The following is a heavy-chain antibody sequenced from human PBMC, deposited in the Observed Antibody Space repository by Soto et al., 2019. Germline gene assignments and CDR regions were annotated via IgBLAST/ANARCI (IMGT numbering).Heavy chain of an antibody. D-gene: IGHD2-15*01. CDR2: MNPDSGDT. V-gene: IGHV1-8*01. J-gene: IGHJ4*02. Sequence: QVQLVQSGAEVKKPGASEKVSCEASGYPFSAFDINWVRQAGGQGLEWMGWMNPDSGDTAFAQRFQDRITMTRSTSISTAYMELSRLTSVDTAVYFCVRQPGGVATPGDDYWGQGTLVTVSS. CDR3: VRQPGGVATPGDDY. CDR1: GYPFSAFD.